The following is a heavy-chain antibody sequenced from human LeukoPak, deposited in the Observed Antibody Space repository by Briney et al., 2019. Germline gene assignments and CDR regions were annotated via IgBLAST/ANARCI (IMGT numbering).Heavy chain of an antibody. CDR2: IYHSGTT. CDR1: GHSISTDYY. CDR3: AREFRYGDYEY. V-gene: IGHV4-38-2*02. Sequence: PETLSLTCNVSGHSISTDYYWGWIRQPPGKGLEWIGSIYHSGTTYYTSALKSRVTISVDTSKNQFSLKVTSVNAADTAVYYCAREFRYGDYEYWGQGTLVTVSS. J-gene: IGHJ4*02. D-gene: IGHD4-17*01.